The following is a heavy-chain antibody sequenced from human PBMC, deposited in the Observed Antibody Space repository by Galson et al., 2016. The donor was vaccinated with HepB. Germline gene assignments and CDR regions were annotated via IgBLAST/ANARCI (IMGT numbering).Heavy chain of an antibody. V-gene: IGHV4-39*01. D-gene: IGHD2-8*02. CDR1: GGSMTTTDSF. CDR3: AREHCSGGICYYFDD. J-gene: IGHJ4*01. CDR2: ISRSGRT. Sequence: SETLSLTCSVSGGSMTTTDSFWGWIRQPPGKGLEWVGSISRSGRTYYKSSLKNRLTMSVDTSTRQFPLRFNAVGAADTAVYYCAREHCSGGICYYFDDWGHGTLVTVSA.